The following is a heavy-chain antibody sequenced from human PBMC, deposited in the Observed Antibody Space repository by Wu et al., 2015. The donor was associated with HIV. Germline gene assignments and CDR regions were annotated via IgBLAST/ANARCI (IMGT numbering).Heavy chain of an antibody. D-gene: IGHD2-2*01. CDR2: ISPYNGDT. CDR1: GYTFIHYG. J-gene: IGHJ4*02. Sequence: QVQLVQSGTEVKKPGASVKVSCKASGYTFIHYGITWVRLAPGQGLEWMAWISPYNGDTKCTQKFQGRVTMTTDTSTNTAYMELRSLRSDDTAIYYCARVGCSSISCWYYFDYWGQGTLVTVSS. V-gene: IGHV1-18*01. CDR3: ARVGCSSISCWYYFDY.